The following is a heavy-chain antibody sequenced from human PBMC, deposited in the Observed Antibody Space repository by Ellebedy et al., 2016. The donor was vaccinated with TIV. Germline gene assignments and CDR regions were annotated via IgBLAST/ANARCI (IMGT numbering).Heavy chain of an antibody. J-gene: IGHJ3*01. CDR1: GYTLTTYG. V-gene: IGHV1-18*01. CDR3: ARKARDGWDILLHAFDV. CDR2: ISANNGNT. Sequence: ASVKVSCXASGYTLTTYGLSWVRQAPGQGLEWLGWISANNGNTRYAQKFQGRVTMTSDLSTNTAYMDLRSLTSDDTAVYYCARKARDGWDILLHAFDVWGRGTMVVVSA. D-gene: IGHD3-10*01.